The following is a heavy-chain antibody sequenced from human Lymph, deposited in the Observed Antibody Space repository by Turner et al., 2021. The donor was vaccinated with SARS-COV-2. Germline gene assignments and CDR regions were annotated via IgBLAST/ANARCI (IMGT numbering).Heavy chain of an antibody. J-gene: IGHJ4*02. Sequence: QVQLVQSGAEVKKPGASGTVACKASGPTFTGYYMRWVRQAPGQGLECMGWINPNSGGTNYAQTFQGRVTMTRDTSISTAYMGLGRLRSDDTAVYYWAGSRDLKSMVRGVDPFDYWGQGTLVTVSS. CDR2: INPNSGGT. V-gene: IGHV1-2*02. CDR1: GPTFTGYY. D-gene: IGHD3-10*01. CDR3: AGSRDLKSMVRGVDPFDY.